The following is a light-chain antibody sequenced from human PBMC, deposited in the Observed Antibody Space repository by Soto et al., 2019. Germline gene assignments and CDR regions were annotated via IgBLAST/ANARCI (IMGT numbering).Light chain of an antibody. V-gene: IGKV3-20*01. Sequence: EIVLTQSPGPLSLSPGERATLSCRASQSISSSYLAWYQQKPGQAPRLLVYGASSRATGIPDRFSGSGSGTDFTLTISRLEPEDFAVYYCQQYGSSRFTFGPGTNVDIK. CDR2: GAS. CDR1: QSISSSY. J-gene: IGKJ3*01. CDR3: QQYGSSRFT.